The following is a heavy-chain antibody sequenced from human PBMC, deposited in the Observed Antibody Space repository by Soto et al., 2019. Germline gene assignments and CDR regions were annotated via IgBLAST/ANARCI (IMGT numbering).Heavy chain of an antibody. CDR2: IYYSGST. J-gene: IGHJ3*02. CDR1: GGSISSGDYY. CDR3: ARPSLNGDSSGSYLPDLDAFDI. D-gene: IGHD3-22*01. V-gene: IGHV4-30-4*01. Sequence: QVQLQESGPGLVKPSQTLSLTCTVSGGSISSGDYYWSWIRQPPGKGLEWIGYIYYSGSTYYNPSRQSRVTRPVDTSKPQFSPKLSSVTAAETAVYYCARPSLNGDSSGSYLPDLDAFDIWGQGTMVTVSS.